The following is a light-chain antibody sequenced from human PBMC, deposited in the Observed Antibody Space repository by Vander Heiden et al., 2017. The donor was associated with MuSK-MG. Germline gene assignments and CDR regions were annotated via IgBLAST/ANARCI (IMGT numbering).Light chain of an antibody. CDR2: AAS. CDR3: QQSDSTPLT. Sequence: DIQMTQSPSSLSASVGDGVTITCRASQSISSYLNWYQQKPGKALKLLIYAASTLQGGVPSRFSGSGSGTDFTLTISSLQPEDFATYYCQQSDSTPLTFGGGTKVEIK. CDR1: QSISSY. V-gene: IGKV1-39*01. J-gene: IGKJ4*01.